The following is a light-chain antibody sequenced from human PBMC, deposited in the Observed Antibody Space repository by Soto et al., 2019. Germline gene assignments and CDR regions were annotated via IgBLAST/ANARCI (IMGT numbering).Light chain of an antibody. V-gene: IGKV3-20*01. J-gene: IGKJ1*01. Sequence: EIVLTQSPGTLSLSAGERATLSCRASQSVSSSYLAWYKQKPGQAPRLLIYGASSRATGIPDRFSRSGSVTDFTLTISRLEPEDFTVYYCQQYGSSPTFGQGTKVEIK. CDR2: GAS. CDR3: QQYGSSPT. CDR1: QSVSSSY.